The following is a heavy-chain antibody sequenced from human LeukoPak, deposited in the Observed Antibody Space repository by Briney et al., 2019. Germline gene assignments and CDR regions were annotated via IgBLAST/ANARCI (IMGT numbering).Heavy chain of an antibody. CDR1: GFTFSSYA. Sequence: PGGSLRLSCAASGFTFSSYAMSWVRQAPGKGLEWVSAISGSGGSTYYADSVKGRFTISRDNSKNTLYLQMNSLRAEDTAVYYCARDVVGATLYNYWGQGTLVTVSS. CDR2: ISGSGGST. CDR3: ARDVVGATLYNY. J-gene: IGHJ4*02. V-gene: IGHV3-23*01. D-gene: IGHD1-26*01.